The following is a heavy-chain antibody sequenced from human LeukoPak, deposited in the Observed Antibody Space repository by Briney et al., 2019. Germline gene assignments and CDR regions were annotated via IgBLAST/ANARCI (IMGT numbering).Heavy chain of an antibody. CDR2: ISGGSGST. D-gene: IGHD3-22*01. CDR1: GFTFDDYA. J-gene: IGHJ4*02. Sequence: GGSLRLSCAASGFTFDDYAMSWVSQAPGKGLAWVSTISGGSGSTYCADSVKGRFTISRDNSKNTLYLQMNSLRDEDTAVYYCAKHRFESGGYHSTDWGQGTLVTVSS. CDR3: AKHRFESGGYHSTD. V-gene: IGHV3-23*01.